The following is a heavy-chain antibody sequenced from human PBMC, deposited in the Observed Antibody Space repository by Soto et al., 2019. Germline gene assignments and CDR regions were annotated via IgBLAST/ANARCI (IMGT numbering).Heavy chain of an antibody. Sequence: QVQLVQSGAEVKKPGASVKVSCKASGYTFTSYAMHWVRQAPGQRLEWMGWINAGNGNTKYSQKFQGRVTITRDTSASTAYMELSSLRSEDTAVYYCARGRYCSGGSCYSLGAWFDPWGQGTLVTVSS. J-gene: IGHJ5*02. CDR3: ARGRYCSGGSCYSLGAWFDP. CDR2: INAGNGNT. D-gene: IGHD2-15*01. V-gene: IGHV1-3*01. CDR1: GYTFTSYA.